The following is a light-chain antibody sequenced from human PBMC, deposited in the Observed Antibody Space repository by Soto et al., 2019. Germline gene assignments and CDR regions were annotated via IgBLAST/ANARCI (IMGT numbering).Light chain of an antibody. CDR1: NRDIGAYNL. V-gene: IGLV2-14*01. CDR2: EVR. Sequence: QSALSQPAAVSGSLGQSITISCTGRNRDIGAYNLVSWYQQYPDTATNLIIYEVRNRPSGVSYRFTGSMSGNTASLTISALQADDESTFYFSSYTTTSTLLFGGGTKVTVL. J-gene: IGLJ3*02. CDR3: SSYTTTSTLL.